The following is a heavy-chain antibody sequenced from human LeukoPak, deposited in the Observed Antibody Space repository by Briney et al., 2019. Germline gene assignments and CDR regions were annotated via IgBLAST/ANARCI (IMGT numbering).Heavy chain of an antibody. CDR3: ARDCALRRLAWMVRGVRPLDY. Sequence: ASVKVSCEASGYTFTSYGISGGRHAPRQGREGRGWNSAYNGNTNYAQKLQGRVTMTTDTSTSTAYMELRSLRSDDTAVYYCARDCALRRLAWMVRGVRPLDYWGQGTLVTVSS. CDR1: GYTFTSYG. CDR2: NSAYNGNT. J-gene: IGHJ4*02. V-gene: IGHV1-18*04. D-gene: IGHD3-10*01.